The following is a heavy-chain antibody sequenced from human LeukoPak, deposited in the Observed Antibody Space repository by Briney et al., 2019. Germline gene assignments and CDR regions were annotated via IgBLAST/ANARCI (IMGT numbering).Heavy chain of an antibody. CDR3: AREAGIAAAGTPGFDY. CDR2: INRSGST. Sequence: SETLSLTCAVYGGSFSGYYWSWIRQPPGKGLEWIGEINRSGSTNYNPSLKSRVTISVDTSKNQFSLKLSSVTAADTAVYYCAREAGIAAAGTPGFDYWGQGTLVTVSS. CDR1: GGSFSGYY. D-gene: IGHD6-13*01. J-gene: IGHJ4*02. V-gene: IGHV4-34*01.